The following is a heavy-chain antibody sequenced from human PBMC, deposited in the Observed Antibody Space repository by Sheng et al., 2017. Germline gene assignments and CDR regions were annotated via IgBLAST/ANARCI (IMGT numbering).Heavy chain of an antibody. Sequence: QLQLQESGPGLVKPSETLSLTCTVSGGSISSSSYYWGWIRQPPGKGLEWIGSIYYSGSTYYNPSLKSRVTISVDTSKNQFSLKLSSVTAADTAVYYCARDWAPFVGANGGVPDYWGQGTPGHRLL. CDR3: ARDWAPFVGANGGVPDY. V-gene: IGHV4-39*07. CDR2: IYYSGST. D-gene: IGHD1-26*01. J-gene: IGHJ4*02. CDR1: GGSISSSSYY.